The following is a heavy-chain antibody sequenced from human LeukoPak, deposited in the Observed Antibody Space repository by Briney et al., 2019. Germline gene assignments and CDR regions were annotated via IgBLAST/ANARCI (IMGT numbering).Heavy chain of an antibody. D-gene: IGHD5-24*01. J-gene: IGHJ6*02. V-gene: IGHV3-21*01. CDR2: ISSSSSYI. CDR1: GFTFSSYS. Sequence: GGSLRLSCAASGFTFSSYSMNWVRQAPGKGLEWVSSISSSSSYIYYADSVKGRFTISRDNAKNSLYLQMNSLRAEDTAVYYCARDRRDGWNNPYYYYGMDAWGQGTTVTVSS. CDR3: ARDRRDGWNNPYYYYGMDA.